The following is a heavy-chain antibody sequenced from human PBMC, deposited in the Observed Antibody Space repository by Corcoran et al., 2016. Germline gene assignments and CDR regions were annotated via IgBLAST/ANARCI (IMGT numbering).Heavy chain of an antibody. CDR3: AIGPYSSSWGYYYDGMDV. V-gene: IGHV6-1*01. J-gene: IGHJ6*02. CDR2: TYYRSKWYN. Sequence: QVQLQQSGPGLVKPSQTLSITCAISGDSVSSNSAAWNWIRQSPSRGLKWLGRTYYRSKWYNDYAVSVKSRITINPDTSKNQFSLQLKSVTPEDTAGYYCAIGPYSSSWGYYYDGMDVCGQGTTVTVSS. D-gene: IGHD6-13*01. CDR1: GDSVSSNSAA.